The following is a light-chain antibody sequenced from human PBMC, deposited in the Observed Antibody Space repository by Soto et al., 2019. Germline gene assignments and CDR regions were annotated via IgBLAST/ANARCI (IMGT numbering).Light chain of an antibody. CDR2: EVS. CDR1: ISDVGGYNY. CDR3: SSYTTSTTYV. J-gene: IGLJ1*01. Sequence: QSVLTQPASVSGSPGQSITISCTGTISDVGGYNYVSWYQQHPGKAPKLMIYEVSNRPSGVSDRFSGSKSGNTASLTISGLQAEDEADYYCSSYTTSTTYVXGTGTKVTV. V-gene: IGLV2-14*01.